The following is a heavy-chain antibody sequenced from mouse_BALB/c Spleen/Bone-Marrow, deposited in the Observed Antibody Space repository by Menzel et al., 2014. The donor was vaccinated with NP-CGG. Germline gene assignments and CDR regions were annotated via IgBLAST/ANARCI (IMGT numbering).Heavy chain of an antibody. CDR3: ARTGNYYGSSFDY. V-gene: IGHV1-14*01. J-gene: IGHJ2*01. CDR1: GYTFTSYV. Sequence: VQLQQSGPELVKPGTSVKMSCKASGYTFTSYVIHWVKQKPGQGLEWIGYINPFNDGTKYNEKFKDKATLTSDKSSNTTYMELNSLTSEESAVYYCARTGNYYGSSFDYWGQGTTLTVSS. CDR2: INPFNDGT. D-gene: IGHD1-1*01.